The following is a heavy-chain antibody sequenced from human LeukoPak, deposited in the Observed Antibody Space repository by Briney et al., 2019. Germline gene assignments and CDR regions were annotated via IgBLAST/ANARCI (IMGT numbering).Heavy chain of an antibody. CDR2: ISTNGDST. J-gene: IGHJ3*02. CDR1: RFTFSDYY. Sequence: GGSLRLSCAASRFTFSDYYMTWIRQAPGKGLEWVSTISTNGDSTYYADSVKGRFTISRDNSRNTLSLQMNSLRVEDTAVYYCAVAGSGTFDIWGQGTVVIVSS. CDR3: AVAGSGTFDI. V-gene: IGHV3-23*01. D-gene: IGHD3-10*01.